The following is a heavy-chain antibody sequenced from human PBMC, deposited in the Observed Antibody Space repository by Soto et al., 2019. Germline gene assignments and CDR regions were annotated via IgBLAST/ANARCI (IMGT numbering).Heavy chain of an antibody. D-gene: IGHD2-8*01. CDR1: GFTFSSYA. CDR3: ARGEGYCTNGVCGIDY. V-gene: IGHV3-30-3*01. CDR2: ISYDGSNK. Sequence: QVQLVESGGGVVQPGRSLRLSCAASGFTFSSYAMHWVRQAPGKGLEWVAVISYDGSNKYYADSVKGRFTISRDNSKNTLYLQMNSLRAEDTAVYYCARGEGYCTNGVCGIDYWGQGTLVTVSS. J-gene: IGHJ4*02.